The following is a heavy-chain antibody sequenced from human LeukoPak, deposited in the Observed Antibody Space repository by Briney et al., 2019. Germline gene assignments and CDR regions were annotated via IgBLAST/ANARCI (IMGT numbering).Heavy chain of an antibody. J-gene: IGHJ4*02. D-gene: IGHD3-3*01. V-gene: IGHV1-2*02. CDR3: ARETWSGYFLDY. CDR2: LNPNSGGT. CDR1: GYTFSGYY. Sequence: ASVKVSCKASGYTFSGYYIHWVRQAPGQGLEWMRWLNPNSGGTNYAPKFEGRVTMTRDTSISTAYMELSRLRSDDTALYYCARETWSGYFLDYWGQGTLVTVSS.